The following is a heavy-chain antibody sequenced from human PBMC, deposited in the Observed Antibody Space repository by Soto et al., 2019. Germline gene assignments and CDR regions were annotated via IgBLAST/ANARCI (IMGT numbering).Heavy chain of an antibody. J-gene: IGHJ4*02. CDR1: GYTFTGYY. CDR2: INPNSGGT. V-gene: IGHV1-2*02. D-gene: IGHD5-18*01. Sequence: ASVKVSCKASGYTFTGYYMHCVRQAPGQGLEWMGWINPNSGGTNYAQKFQGRVTMTRDTSISTAYMELSRLRSDDTAVYYCARVISTAMVYYFDYWGQGTLVTVSS. CDR3: ARVISTAMVYYFDY.